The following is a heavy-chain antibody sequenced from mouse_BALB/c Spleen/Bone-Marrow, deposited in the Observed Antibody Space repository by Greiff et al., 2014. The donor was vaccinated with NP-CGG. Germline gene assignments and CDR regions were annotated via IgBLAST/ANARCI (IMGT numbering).Heavy chain of an antibody. CDR1: GYTFTSYW. Sequence: VQLQQSGAELVKPGASVKLSCKASGYTFTSYWMNWVKQRPGQGLEWIGEIDPSDNYINYNHKFKGKVTLTVDKSSSTAYMQLSSLTSEDSSVYYGARSSGLYDYWYFDVWGAGTTVTVSS. D-gene: IGHD2-3*01. V-gene: IGHV1-69*02. J-gene: IGHJ1*01. CDR2: IDPSDNYI. CDR3: ARSSGLYDYWYFDV.